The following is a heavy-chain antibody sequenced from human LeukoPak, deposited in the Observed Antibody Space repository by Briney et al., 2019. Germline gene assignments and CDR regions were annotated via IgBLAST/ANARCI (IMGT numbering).Heavy chain of an antibody. V-gene: IGHV3-30-3*01. D-gene: IGHD6-13*01. Sequence: PGGSLRLSCAASGFTFSSYAMHWVRQAPGKGLEWVAVISYDGSNKYYADSVKGRFTISRDNSKNTLYLQMNSLRAEDTAVYYCARYSSSWYVIDYWGQGTLVTVSS. CDR3: ARYSSSWYVIDY. CDR1: GFTFSSYA. CDR2: ISYDGSNK. J-gene: IGHJ4*02.